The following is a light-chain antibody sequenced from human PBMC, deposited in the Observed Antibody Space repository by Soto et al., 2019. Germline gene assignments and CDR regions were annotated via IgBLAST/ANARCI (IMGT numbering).Light chain of an antibody. CDR1: QGIGIT. CDR3: QRYKDWPLT. CDR2: GAS. V-gene: IGKV3-15*01. Sequence: IVLTQSPVTLSLSPGERVTLSCRASQGIGITVAWSQQKPGQTPRLLSEGASPRATGIPARGSGRWAGTECTRPINSLQSEDSAVDDCQRYKDWPLTVGGGTKVEIK. J-gene: IGKJ4*01.